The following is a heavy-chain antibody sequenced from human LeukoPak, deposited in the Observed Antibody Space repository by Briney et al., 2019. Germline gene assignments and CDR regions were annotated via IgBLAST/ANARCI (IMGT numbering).Heavy chain of an antibody. V-gene: IGHV1-46*01. D-gene: IGHD3-3*01. J-gene: IGHJ4*02. CDR2: INPSGGST. Sequence: GASVKVSCKASGYTFTSYYMHWVRQAPGQGLEWMGIINPSGGSTSYAQKFQGRVTMTRDTSTSTVYMELSSLRSEDTAVYYCARDPPFDLPTILTPSFGVVISDYWGQGTLVTVSS. CDR1: GYTFTSYY. CDR3: ARDPPFDLPTILTPSFGVVISDY.